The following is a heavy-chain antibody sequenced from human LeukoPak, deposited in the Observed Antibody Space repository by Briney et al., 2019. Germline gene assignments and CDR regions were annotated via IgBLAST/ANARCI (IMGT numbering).Heavy chain of an antibody. J-gene: IGHJ4*02. D-gene: IGHD1-26*01. Sequence: GGSLRLSCAASGFTFSSYWMHWVRQAPGKGLVWVSRIKSDGSYTGYADSVKGRFTISRDDAKNALYLQMDSLRVEDTAVHYCARGIVGATVADYWGQGTLVTVSS. CDR2: IKSDGSYT. CDR1: GFTFSSYW. CDR3: ARGIVGATVADY. V-gene: IGHV3-74*01.